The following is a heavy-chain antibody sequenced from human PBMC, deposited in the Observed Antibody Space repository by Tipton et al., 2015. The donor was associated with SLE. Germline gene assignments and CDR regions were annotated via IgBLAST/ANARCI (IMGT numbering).Heavy chain of an antibody. J-gene: IGHJ5*02. CDR2: IKQDGSEK. CDR3: ATRSDGVPYH. Sequence: SLRLSCAASGFTFSSYWMSWVRQAPGKGLEWVANIKQDGSEKYYVDSVTGRFTISRDNAKNSLFLQMNSLRVEDTAVYYCATRSDGVPYHWGQGALVTVPS. D-gene: IGHD3-16*01. CDR1: GFTFSSYW. V-gene: IGHV3-7*01.